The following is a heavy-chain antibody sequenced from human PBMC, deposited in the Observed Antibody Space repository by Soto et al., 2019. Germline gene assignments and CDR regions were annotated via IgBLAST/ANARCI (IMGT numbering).Heavy chain of an antibody. V-gene: IGHV1-2*02. D-gene: IGHD6-6*01. CDR2: INPNSGGT. CDR1: GYTFTGYY. J-gene: IGHJ6*02. Sequence: ASVKVSCKASGYTFTGYYMHWVRQAPGQGLEWMGWINPNSGGTNYAQKFQGRVTMTRDTSISTAYMELSRLRSDDTAVYYCAREKEDEGSSSLRVYYGMDAWGQGTTVTVSS. CDR3: AREKEDEGSSSLRVYYGMDA.